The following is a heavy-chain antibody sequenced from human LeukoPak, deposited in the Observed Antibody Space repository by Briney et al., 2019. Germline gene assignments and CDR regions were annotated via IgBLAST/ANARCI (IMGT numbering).Heavy chain of an antibody. D-gene: IGHD5-18*01. CDR2: ISSSSSYI. Sequence: TGGSLRLSCAASGFTFSSYSMNWVRQAPGKGLEWVSSISSSSSYIYYADSVKGRFTISRDNAKNSLYLQMNSLRAEDTAVYYCARAHRYSYGYDWSDWGQGTLVTVSS. CDR3: ARAHRYSYGYDWSD. V-gene: IGHV3-21*01. J-gene: IGHJ4*02. CDR1: GFTFSSYS.